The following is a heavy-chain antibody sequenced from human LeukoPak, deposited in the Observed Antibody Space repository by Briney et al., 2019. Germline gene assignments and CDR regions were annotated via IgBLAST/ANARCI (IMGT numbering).Heavy chain of an antibody. CDR1: GFTFSSYG. CDR3: AKDPARITDDY. J-gene: IGHJ4*02. CDR2: VSGSGGST. V-gene: IGHV3-23*01. Sequence: PGGSLRLSCAASGFTFSSYGMSWVRQAPGKGLEWVSVVSGSGGSTYYADSVKGRFTISRDNSKNTLYLQMNSLRAEDTAVYYCAKDPARITDDYWGQGTLVTVSS. D-gene: IGHD1-20*01.